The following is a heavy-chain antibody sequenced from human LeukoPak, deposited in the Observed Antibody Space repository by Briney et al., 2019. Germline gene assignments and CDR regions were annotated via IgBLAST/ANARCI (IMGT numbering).Heavy chain of an antibody. CDR1: GFTFSDAW. Sequence: GGSLRLSCAASGFTFSDAWMSWVRQAPGKGLEWVSTLSGRGDDAFYADSVKGRFTISRDNSKNTLSLQMNSLRAEDTAVYYCAKGGHFSPFDYWGQGTLVTVSS. CDR3: AKGGHFSPFDY. J-gene: IGHJ4*02. CDR2: LSGRGDDA. V-gene: IGHV3-23*01. D-gene: IGHD2/OR15-2a*01.